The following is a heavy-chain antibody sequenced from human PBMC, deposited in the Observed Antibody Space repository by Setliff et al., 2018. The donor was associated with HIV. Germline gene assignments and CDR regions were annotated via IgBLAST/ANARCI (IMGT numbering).Heavy chain of an antibody. CDR2: IIPIFPSP. Sequence: ASVKVSCKVSGYTLTELSMHWVRQAPGQGLEWMGGIIPIFPSPKYAEKFQGRVTITADESTSTAYMELSSLRFEDTAVYYCARSRGTWGTSFGYWGLGTLVTSPQ. CDR1: GYTLTELS. CDR3: ARSRGTWGTSFGY. D-gene: IGHD3-16*01. V-gene: IGHV1-69*13. J-gene: IGHJ4*02.